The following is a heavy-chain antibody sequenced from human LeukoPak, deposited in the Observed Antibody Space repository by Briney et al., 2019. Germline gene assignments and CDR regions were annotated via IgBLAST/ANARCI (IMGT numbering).Heavy chain of an antibody. CDR3: ATSYDSSYGY. V-gene: IGHV3-64*01. CDR1: GFTFSSYA. J-gene: IGHJ4*02. CDR2: ISTDGGST. Sequence: GGSLRLSCAASGFTFSSYAMHWVRQAPGKGLEYVSAISTDGGSTYYANSVKGRFTISRDNSKNTLYLQMGSLRAEDMAVYYCATSYDSSYGYWGQGTLVTVSS. D-gene: IGHD3-22*01.